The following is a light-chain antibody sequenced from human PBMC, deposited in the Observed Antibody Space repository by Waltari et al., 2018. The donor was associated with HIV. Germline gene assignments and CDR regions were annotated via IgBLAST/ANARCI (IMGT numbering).Light chain of an antibody. J-gene: IGLJ2*01. V-gene: IGLV6-57*04. CDR2: EDD. Sequence: NFMLTQPHSVSESPGKTVTISCTRSSGHIGSYFVSWYQRPPGSAPTTLIYEDDKRPSGVPDRFSGSIDSSSNSASLTISGLKTEDEADYYCQSYYLTNVVFGGGTKLTVL. CDR3: QSYYLTNVV. CDR1: SGHIGSYF.